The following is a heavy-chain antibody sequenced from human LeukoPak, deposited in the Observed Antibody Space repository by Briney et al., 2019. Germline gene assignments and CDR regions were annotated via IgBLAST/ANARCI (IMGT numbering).Heavy chain of an antibody. D-gene: IGHD3-3*01. CDR1: GYTFTSYG. CDR2: ISAYNGNT. Sequence: ASVKVSCKASGYTFTSYGISWVRQAPGQGLEWMGWISAYNGNTNYAQKLQGRVTMTTHTYTSTAYMALRSLRSDDTAVYYCASVVGLEWPGGWFDTWGQGTLVTVSS. J-gene: IGHJ5*02. V-gene: IGHV1-18*01. CDR3: ASVVGLEWPGGWFDT.